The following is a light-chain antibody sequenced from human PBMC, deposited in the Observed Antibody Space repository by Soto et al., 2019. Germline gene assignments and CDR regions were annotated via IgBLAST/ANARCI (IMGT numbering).Light chain of an antibody. CDR2: GAS. V-gene: IGKV3-20*01. CDR1: QSVSNNY. J-gene: IGKJ1*01. Sequence: VLRQYPGQLSLTTGERATLSCLASQSVSNNYLAWYQQKPGQAPRLLIYGASNRATGIPDRFSCSGSGTDFTLTISRLEPEDFAVYYCQQYGRSGTFGQGTKVDIK. CDR3: QQYGRSGT.